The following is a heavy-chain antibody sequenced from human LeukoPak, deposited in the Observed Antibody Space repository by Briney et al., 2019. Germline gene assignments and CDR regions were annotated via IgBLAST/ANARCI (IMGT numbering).Heavy chain of an antibody. J-gene: IGHJ4*02. D-gene: IGHD3-22*01. CDR1: GFTFSSYA. Sequence: GGSLRLSCAASGFTFSSYAMHWVRQAPGKGLEYVSAISSNGGSTYYANSVKGRFTISRDNSKNTLYLQMGSLRAEDMAVYYCAGIDYYDSSGYYYVEDYWGQGTLVTVSS. CDR3: AGIDYYDSSGYYYVEDY. CDR2: ISSNGGST. V-gene: IGHV3-64*01.